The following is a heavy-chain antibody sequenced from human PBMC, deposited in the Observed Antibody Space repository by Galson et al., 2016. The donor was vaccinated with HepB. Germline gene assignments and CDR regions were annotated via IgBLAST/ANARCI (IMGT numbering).Heavy chain of an antibody. CDR1: GFTFSGYW. V-gene: IGHV3-7*01. CDR3: ARPGYR. D-gene: IGHD2-15*01. CDR2: IKQDGSEK. J-gene: IGHJ4*02. Sequence: SLRLSCAASGFTFSGYWMTWVRQAPGKGLEYVANIKQDGSEKYYVDSVKGRFIISRDNAKNSLYLQMNSLRVEDTAVYYCARPGYRWGQGTLVTVSS.